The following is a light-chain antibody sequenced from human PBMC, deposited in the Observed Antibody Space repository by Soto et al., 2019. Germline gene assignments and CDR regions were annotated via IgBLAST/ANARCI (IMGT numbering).Light chain of an antibody. CDR3: QPSNNYPST. Sequence: DIQMTQSPSTLSAPVGDRVTSTCRASQSISSWLARYQQKPGKAPKLLIHEASNLESGVPSRFSVRGSGTDSTLTISTLQPDDFPTYYCQPSNNYPSTFGQGTKVDIK. CDR2: EAS. J-gene: IGKJ1*01. CDR1: QSISSW. V-gene: IGKV1-5*03.